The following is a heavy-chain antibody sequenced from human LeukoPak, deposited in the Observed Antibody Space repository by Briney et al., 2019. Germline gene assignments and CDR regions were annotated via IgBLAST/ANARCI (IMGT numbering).Heavy chain of an antibody. D-gene: IGHD3-10*01. J-gene: IGHJ6*02. CDR2: IYYSGST. Sequence: SETLSLNCTVSGGSISSYYWSWIRQPPGKGLEWIGYIYYSGSTNYNPSLKSRVTISVDTSKNQFSLKLSSVTAADTAVYYCARLGVTMVRGAPPYNYGMDVWGQGTTVTVSS. CDR1: GGSISSYY. V-gene: IGHV4-59*08. CDR3: ARLGVTMVRGAPPYNYGMDV.